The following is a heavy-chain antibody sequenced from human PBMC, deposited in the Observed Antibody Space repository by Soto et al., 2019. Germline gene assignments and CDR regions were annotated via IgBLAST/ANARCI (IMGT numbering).Heavy chain of an antibody. CDR2: ISAYNGNT. Sequence: QVQLVQSGAEVKKHGDSVKVSCKASGYTFTSYGISWVRQAPGQGLEWMGRISAYNGNTNYAQKLQGRVTMTTDTTTSTAYIERFSRRSHDTAVYYCARDLGYSSSSEWFDPWGHGALVMVSS. D-gene: IGHD6-6*01. J-gene: IGHJ5*02. CDR1: GYTFTSYG. V-gene: IGHV1-18*04. CDR3: ARDLGYSSSSEWFDP.